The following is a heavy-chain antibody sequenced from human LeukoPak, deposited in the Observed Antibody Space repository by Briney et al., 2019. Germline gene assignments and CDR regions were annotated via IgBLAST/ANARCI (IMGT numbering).Heavy chain of an antibody. CDR1: GFTFSSYA. J-gene: IGHJ4*02. CDR2: ISGSGGST. D-gene: IGHD3-22*01. CDR3: ARVWVQYYYDIIGPHFDY. V-gene: IGHV3-23*01. Sequence: GGSLRLSCAASGFTFSSYAMSWVRQAPGKGLEWVSAISGSGGSTYYADSVKGRFTISRGNSKNTLYLQMNSLRAEDTAVYYCARVWVQYYYDIIGPHFDYWGQGTLVTVSS.